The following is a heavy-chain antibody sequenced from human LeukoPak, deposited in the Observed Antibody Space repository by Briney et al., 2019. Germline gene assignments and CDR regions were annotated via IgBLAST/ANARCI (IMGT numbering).Heavy chain of an antibody. D-gene: IGHD2-8*01. CDR3: AKFLGFFTKGVSRAGY. J-gene: IGHJ4*02. CDR1: GGSVSSSDYY. CDR2: VYYNGNT. Sequence: SETLSLTCTVSGGSVSSSDYYWGWIRQPPGKGLEWIGSVYYNGNTYYNPSLKSRVTMSVGTSKNQFSLQLTSVTAADTAVYYCAKFLGFFTKGVSRAGYWGKEPLVTVSS. V-gene: IGHV4-39*01.